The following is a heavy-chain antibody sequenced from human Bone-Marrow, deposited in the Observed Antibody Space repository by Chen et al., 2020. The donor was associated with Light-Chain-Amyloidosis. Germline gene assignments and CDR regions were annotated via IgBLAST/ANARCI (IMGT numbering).Heavy chain of an antibody. CDR3: GRDRFAFDS. CDR2: IHPDNGNT. Sequence: QVQLVQPGAEMKKPGAPVKLSCKSSGNTLTTFYMQWVRQDPGQGLKWMGVIHPDNGNTNYARKNQDRYTMTRDAATGTVNLGLDGMGSEDTAMYYCGRDRFAFDSWGQGTMVTVSS. V-gene: IGHV1-46*01. J-gene: IGHJ3*01. CDR1: GNTLTTFY.